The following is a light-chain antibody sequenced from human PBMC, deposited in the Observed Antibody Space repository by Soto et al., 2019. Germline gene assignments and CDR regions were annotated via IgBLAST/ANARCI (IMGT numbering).Light chain of an antibody. J-gene: IGKJ1*01. CDR3: QQYYSTPQWT. V-gene: IGKV4-1*01. CDR2: WAS. Sequence: DIVMTQSPDSLAVSLGERATINCKSSQSVLYSSNNKNYLAWYQQKPGQPPKLLIYWASTRESGVPDRFSGSGSGTDFTLTSSSLQAEDVAVYYCQQYYSTPQWTFGQGTKVEIK. CDR1: QSVLYSSNNKNY.